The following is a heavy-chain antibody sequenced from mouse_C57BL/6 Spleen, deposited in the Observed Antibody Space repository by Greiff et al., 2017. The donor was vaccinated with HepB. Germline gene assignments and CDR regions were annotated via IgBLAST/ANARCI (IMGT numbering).Heavy chain of an antibody. CDR1: GYAFSSSW. D-gene: IGHD1-1*01. J-gene: IGHJ1*03. V-gene: IGHV1-82*01. Sequence: VKLQQSGPELVKPGASVKISCKASGYAFSSSWMNWVKQRPGKGLEWIGRIYPGDGDTNYNGKFKGKATLTADKSSSTAYMQLSSLTSEDSAVYFCARGTTVVATGYFDVWGTGTTVTVSS. CDR3: ARGTTVVATGYFDV. CDR2: IYPGDGDT.